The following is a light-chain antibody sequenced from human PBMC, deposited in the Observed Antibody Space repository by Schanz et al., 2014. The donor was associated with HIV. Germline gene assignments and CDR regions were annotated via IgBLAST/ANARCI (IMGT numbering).Light chain of an antibody. CDR2: DVR. CDR3: SSYAATSNVL. CDR1: SSDVGGYNY. V-gene: IGLV2-11*01. J-gene: IGLJ3*02. Sequence: QSALTQPRSVSGSPGQSVTISCTGTSSDVGGYNYVSWYQQHPGKAPKLMIYDVRKRPSGVPDRFSGSKSGNTASLTISGLQAEDEADYYCSSYAATSNVLFGGGTKLTVL.